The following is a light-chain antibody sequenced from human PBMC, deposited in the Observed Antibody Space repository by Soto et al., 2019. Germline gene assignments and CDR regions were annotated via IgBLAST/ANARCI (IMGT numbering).Light chain of an antibody. Sequence: QSVLTKPRSVSGSPGQSVTISCTGSSRDVGGYNYVSWYQQRPGKAPKPMLYDVSKRPSGVPDRFSGSKSGNTASLTISGLQAEDEADYYCCSHAGTYVVFGGGTQLTVL. CDR1: SRDVGGYNY. V-gene: IGLV2-11*01. J-gene: IGLJ2*01. CDR3: CSHAGTYVV. CDR2: DVS.